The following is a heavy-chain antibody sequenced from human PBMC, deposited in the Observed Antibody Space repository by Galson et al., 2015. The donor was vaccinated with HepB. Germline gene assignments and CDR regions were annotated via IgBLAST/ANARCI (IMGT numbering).Heavy chain of an antibody. CDR1: GFTFSSYG. J-gene: IGHJ4*02. Sequence: SLRLSCAASGFTFSSYGMHWVRQAPGKGLEWVAVISYDGSNKYYADSVKGRFTISRDNSKNTLYLQMNSLRAEDTAVYYCAKSVQGVTIDYWGQGTLVTVSS. CDR2: ISYDGSNK. CDR3: AKSVQGVTIDY. D-gene: IGHD3-10*01. V-gene: IGHV3-30*18.